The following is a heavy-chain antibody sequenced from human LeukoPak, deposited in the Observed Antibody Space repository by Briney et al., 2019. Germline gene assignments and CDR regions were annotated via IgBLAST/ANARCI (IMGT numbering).Heavy chain of an antibody. J-gene: IGHJ4*02. CDR1: GVTFSGSA. CDR2: IRSKANSYAT. Sequence: GGSLRLSCAASGVTFSGSAMHWVRQASGKGLEWVGRIRSKANSYATAYAASVKGRFTISRDDSKNTAYLQMNSLKTEDTAVYYCTRPVSGTTVVPYYWGQGTLVTVSS. CDR3: TRPVSGTTVVPYY. V-gene: IGHV3-73*01. D-gene: IGHD4-23*01.